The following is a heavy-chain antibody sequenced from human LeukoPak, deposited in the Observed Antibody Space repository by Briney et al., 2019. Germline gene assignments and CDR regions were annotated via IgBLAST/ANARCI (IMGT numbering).Heavy chain of an antibody. V-gene: IGHV3-7*01. CDR3: VIDRGAR. CDR1: GSTFSRSY. J-gene: IGHJ4*02. Sequence: GGSLRLSCAASGSTFSRSYMGWVRQAPGKGLEWVALMRLAGSVTYYVESVTGRFTISRDNTKNLLCLQMNNLRDEDTDVYYCVIDRGARWGEGTPVIVSS. CDR2: MRLAGSVT.